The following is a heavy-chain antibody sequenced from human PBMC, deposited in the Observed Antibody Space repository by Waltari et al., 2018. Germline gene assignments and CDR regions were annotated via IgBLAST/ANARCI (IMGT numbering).Heavy chain of an antibody. CDR2: IIPIFGTA. J-gene: IGHJ4*02. D-gene: IGHD5-12*01. CDR1: GGTFSSYA. CDR3: ARGRDGYNYVGDY. V-gene: IGHV1-69*05. Sequence: QVQLVQSGAEVKKPGSSVKVSFKASGGTFSSYATSSVRQAPGQGLEWMGGIIPIFGTANYAQKFQGRVTITTDESTSTAYMELSSLRSEDTAVYYCARGRDGYNYVGDYWGQGTLVTVSS.